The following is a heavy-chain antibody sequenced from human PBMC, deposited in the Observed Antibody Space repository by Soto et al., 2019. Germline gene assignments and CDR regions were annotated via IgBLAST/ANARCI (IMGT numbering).Heavy chain of an antibody. V-gene: IGHV4-59*01. CDR1: GGSISSYY. Sequence: SETLSLTCTVSGGSISSYYWSWIRQSPGKGLEWIGYIYYSGSTNYNPSLKSRVTISVDTSKNQFSLKLSSVTAADTAVYYCARVRRDGYNRRLYYCGQGTLVTVSS. J-gene: IGHJ4*02. D-gene: IGHD5-12*01. CDR3: ARVRRDGYNRRLYY. CDR2: IYYSGST.